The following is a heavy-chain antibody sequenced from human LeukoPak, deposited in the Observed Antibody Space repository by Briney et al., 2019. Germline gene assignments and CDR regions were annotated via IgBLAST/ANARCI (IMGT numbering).Heavy chain of an antibody. CDR1: GDSISSSNYY. CDR3: ARHLGCSNTCYFDS. V-gene: IGHV4-39*07. CDR2: IYYSGST. J-gene: IGHJ4*02. Sequence: SETLSLTCTVSGDSISSSNYYWGWIRQPPGKGLEWIGSIYYSGSTYYNPSLKSRVTISVDTSKNQFSLKLRSVTAADTAVYYCARHLGCSNTCYFDSWGQGTLVTVSS. D-gene: IGHD2-2*01.